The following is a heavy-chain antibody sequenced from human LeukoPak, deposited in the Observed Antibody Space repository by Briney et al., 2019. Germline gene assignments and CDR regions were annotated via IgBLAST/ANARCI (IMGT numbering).Heavy chain of an antibody. J-gene: IGHJ4*02. CDR3: ARLPIVVITSGGY. D-gene: IGHD3-22*01. V-gene: IGHV3-53*01. CDR1: GFTVSSNY. Sequence: GGSRRLSCAASGFTVSSNYMTWVRQAPGEGLEWLSVIYSDGSTYYADSVKGRFTILRDNSKNTLYLQMNSLRAEDTAVYYCARLPIVVITSGGYWGQGTLVTVSS. CDR2: IYSDGST.